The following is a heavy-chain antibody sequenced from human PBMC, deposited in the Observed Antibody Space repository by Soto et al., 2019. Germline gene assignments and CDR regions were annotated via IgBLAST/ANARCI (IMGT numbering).Heavy chain of an antibody. CDR3: ARGKDGDYVVGYYYYYYMDV. Sequence: GGSLRLSCAASGFTFSSYSMNWVRQAPGKGLEWVSYISSSSSTIYYADSVKGRFTISRDNAKNSLYLQMNSLRAEDTAVYYCARGKDGDYVVGYYYYYYMDVWGKGTTVTVSS. D-gene: IGHD4-17*01. J-gene: IGHJ6*03. CDR1: GFTFSSYS. CDR2: ISSSSSTI. V-gene: IGHV3-48*01.